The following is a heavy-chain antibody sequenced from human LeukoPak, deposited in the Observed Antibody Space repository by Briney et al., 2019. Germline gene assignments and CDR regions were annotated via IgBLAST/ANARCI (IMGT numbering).Heavy chain of an antibody. J-gene: IGHJ6*03. CDR1: GGSISSSSYY. CDR2: IYYSGTT. D-gene: IGHD2-21*01. CDR3: AKGGRFPAGPQNYYYYYYMDV. Sequence: SETLSLTCTVSGGSISSSSYYWGWIRQPPGKGLEWIGSIYYSGTTYYNPSLKSRVTISVDKSKNQFSLKLSSVTAADTAVYYCAKGGRFPAGPQNYYYYYYMDVWGKGTTVTVSS. V-gene: IGHV4-39*07.